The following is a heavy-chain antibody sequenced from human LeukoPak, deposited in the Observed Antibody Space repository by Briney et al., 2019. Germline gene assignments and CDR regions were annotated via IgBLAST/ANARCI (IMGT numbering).Heavy chain of an antibody. V-gene: IGHV3-64*01. J-gene: IGHJ5*02. D-gene: IGHD4-17*01. CDR3: ARDLGGSATVTTWFGFSWFDP. CDR1: GFTFSSYA. Sequence: GGSLRLSCAASGFTFSSYAMHWVRQAPGKGLEYVSAISSNGGSTYYANSVKGRFTISRDNSKNTLYLQMGSLRAEDMAVYYCARDLGGSATVTTWFGFSWFDPWGQGTLVTVSS. CDR2: ISSNGGST.